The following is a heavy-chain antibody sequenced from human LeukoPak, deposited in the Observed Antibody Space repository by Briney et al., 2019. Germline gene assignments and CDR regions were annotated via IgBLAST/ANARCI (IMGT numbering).Heavy chain of an antibody. V-gene: IGHV1-2*02. CDR1: GYTFTGYY. CDR2: INPNSGGT. Sequence: GASVKVPCKASGYTFTGYYMHWVRQAPGQGLEWMGWINPNSGGTNYAQKFQGRVTMTRDTSISTAYMELSRLRSDDTAVYYCARVLGVATRKAQQGMGYWGQGTLVTVSS. CDR3: ARVLGVATRKAQQGMGY. J-gene: IGHJ4*02. D-gene: IGHD6-13*01.